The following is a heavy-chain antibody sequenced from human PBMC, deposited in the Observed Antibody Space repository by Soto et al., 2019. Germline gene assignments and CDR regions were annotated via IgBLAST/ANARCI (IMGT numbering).Heavy chain of an antibody. CDR1: GDSISSSSYY. V-gene: IGHV4-39*01. D-gene: IGHD6-19*01. CDR3: ARRLAVARGYFDY. J-gene: IGHJ4*02. Sequence: QLQLQESGPGLVKPSETLSLTCTVSGDSISSSSYYWDWIRQPPGKGLEWIGSIYYGGSTYYNPSLKSRVTISVDTSKNQFSLKLSSVTAADTAVYYCARRLAVARGYFDYWGQGTLVTVSS. CDR2: IYYGGST.